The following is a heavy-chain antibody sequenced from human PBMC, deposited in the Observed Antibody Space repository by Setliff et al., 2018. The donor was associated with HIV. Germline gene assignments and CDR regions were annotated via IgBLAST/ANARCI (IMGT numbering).Heavy chain of an antibody. CDR3: ARGPPCWGEALSWYFDL. D-gene: IGHD7-27*01. CDR1: GGSFSGYS. Sequence: SETLSLTCAVYGGSFSGYSWSWIRQPPGKGLEWIGEITDSGSTNYTPSLKSRVTISIDTSTNQFSRKLSSVTAADTAVYYCARGPPCWGEALSWYFDLWGRGTLVTVSS. V-gene: IGHV4-34*01. CDR2: ITDSGST. J-gene: IGHJ2*01.